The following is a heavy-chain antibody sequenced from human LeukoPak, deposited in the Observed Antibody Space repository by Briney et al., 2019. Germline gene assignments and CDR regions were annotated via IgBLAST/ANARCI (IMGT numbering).Heavy chain of an antibody. CDR2: ISGSGGST. CDR1: GFTFSSYA. CDR3: AKDPSNYYGPHQPFDY. Sequence: GSLRLSCAASGFTFSSYAMCWVRQAPGKGLEWVSAISGSGGSTYYADSVKGRFTISRDNSKNTLYLQMNSLRAEDTAVYYCAKDPSNYYGPHQPFDYWGQGTLVTVSS. J-gene: IGHJ4*02. D-gene: IGHD3-10*01. V-gene: IGHV3-23*01.